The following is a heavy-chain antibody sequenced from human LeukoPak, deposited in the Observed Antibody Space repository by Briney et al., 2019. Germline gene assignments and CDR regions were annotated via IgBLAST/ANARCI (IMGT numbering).Heavy chain of an antibody. Sequence: PGGSLRLSCAASGFTFSDNAMIWVRQAPGKGLEWVSAISGSGTSTYYADSVKGRFTIPRDKSKNTLYLQMNSLRAEDRAVYYCAKVSSSWYYFDYWGQGILVTVSS. CDR3: AKVSSSWYYFDY. V-gene: IGHV3-23*01. J-gene: IGHJ4*02. CDR1: GFTFSDNA. CDR2: ISGSGTST. D-gene: IGHD6-13*01.